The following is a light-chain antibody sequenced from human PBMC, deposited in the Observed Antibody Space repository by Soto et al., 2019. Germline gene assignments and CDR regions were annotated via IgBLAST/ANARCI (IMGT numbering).Light chain of an antibody. V-gene: IGKV1-39*01. CDR2: AAS. J-gene: IGKJ1*01. CDR1: QSISTY. CDR3: QQSYSTPWT. Sequence: DIQMTQSPSSLSASVGDIFTITCRASQSISTYLSWYHQKPGKAPQLLIYAASSLQSGVPSRFSGSGSGTDFTLTSSSLQPEDFATYYCQQSYSTPWTFGQGTKVDIK.